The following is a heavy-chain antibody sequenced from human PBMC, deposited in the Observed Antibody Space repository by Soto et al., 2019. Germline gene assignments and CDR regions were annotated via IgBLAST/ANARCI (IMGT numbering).Heavy chain of an antibody. CDR1: GGSIRSSSCY. CDR3: ASTLAAAKGSFDY. D-gene: IGHD6-13*01. CDR2: IYYSGST. V-gene: IGHV4-61*05. Sequence: SETQSLTCTVSGGSIRSSSCYWSWIRQPPGKGLEWIGYIYYSGSTNYNPSLKSRVTISVDTSKNQFSLKLSSVTAADTAVYYCASTLAAAKGSFDYWGQGTLVTVSS. J-gene: IGHJ4*02.